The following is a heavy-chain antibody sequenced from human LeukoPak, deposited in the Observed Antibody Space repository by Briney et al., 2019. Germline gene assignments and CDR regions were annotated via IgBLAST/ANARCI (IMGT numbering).Heavy chain of an antibody. V-gene: IGHV3-23*01. J-gene: IGHJ4*02. D-gene: IGHD6-19*01. Sequence: PGGSLRLSCAASGFTLSNYAMSWVRQASGKGLEWVSSISGSGGTTYYADSVKGRFTISRVNSKNTLYLEMNSLRAEDTAVYYCAKPITGYSSGWVFDYWGQGTLVTVSS. CDR1: GFTLSNYA. CDR2: ISGSGGTT. CDR3: AKPITGYSSGWVFDY.